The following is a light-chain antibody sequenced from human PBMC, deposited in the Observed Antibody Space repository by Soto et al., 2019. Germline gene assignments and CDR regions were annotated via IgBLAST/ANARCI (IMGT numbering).Light chain of an antibody. CDR2: DSS. Sequence: EIVLAQSPDTLSLSPGARVTLSCRASQRVSNSYLVWYQQKPGQAPKLLIYDSSTRATGIPDRFSASGSGTDFTLSISSLEPDDSAVYYCQQYARSPWTVGQGTKGELK. CDR1: QRVSNSY. J-gene: IGKJ1*01. V-gene: IGKV3-20*01. CDR3: QQYARSPWT.